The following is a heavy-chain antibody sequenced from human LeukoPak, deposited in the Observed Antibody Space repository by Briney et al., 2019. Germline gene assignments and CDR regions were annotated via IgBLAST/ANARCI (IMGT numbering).Heavy chain of an antibody. CDR1: GYTFTSYD. D-gene: IGHD2-2*01. Sequence: ASVKVSCKASGYTFTSYDINWVRQAPGQGLEWMGWMNPNSGNTDYAQKFQGRVTITRNTSISTAYMELSSLRSEDTAVYYCARGRYCSSTSCFAWLWFDPWGQGTLVTVSS. CDR3: ARGRYCSSTSCFAWLWFDP. J-gene: IGHJ5*02. V-gene: IGHV1-8*03. CDR2: MNPNSGNT.